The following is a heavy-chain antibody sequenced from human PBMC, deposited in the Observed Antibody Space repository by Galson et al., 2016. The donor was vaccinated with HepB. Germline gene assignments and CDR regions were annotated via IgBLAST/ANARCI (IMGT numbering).Heavy chain of an antibody. D-gene: IGHD1-7*01. J-gene: IGHJ4*02. CDR3: ARIIKTGTTSHFDY. CDR1: GITFNTYN. V-gene: IGHV3-21*01. CDR2: ISTSSSPI. Sequence: SLRLSCAASGITFNTYNMVWVRQAPGKGLEWVSYISTSSSPISYGDSVKGRFTISRDNTKNSLYLQLNSLRAEDTAVYYCARIIKTGTTSHFDYWGQGTLVTVSS.